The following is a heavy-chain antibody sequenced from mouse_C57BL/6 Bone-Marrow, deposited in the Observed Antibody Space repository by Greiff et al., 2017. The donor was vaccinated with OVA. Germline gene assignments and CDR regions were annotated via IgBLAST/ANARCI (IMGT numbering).Heavy chain of an antibody. CDR1: GYSFTDYH. V-gene: IGHV1-39*01. CDR2: INPNYGST. J-gene: IGHJ3*01. Sequence: VQLQQSGPELVKPGASVKISCKASGYSFTDYHMNWVKQSNGKSLEWIGVINPNYGSTSYNQKFKGKATLTVDKSSSTAYMQLNSLTSEYSAVYCCELLAWFAYWGQGTLVTVSA. D-gene: IGHD3-3*01. CDR3: ELLAWFAY.